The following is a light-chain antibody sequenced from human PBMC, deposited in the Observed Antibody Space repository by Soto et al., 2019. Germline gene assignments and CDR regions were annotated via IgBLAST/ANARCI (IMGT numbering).Light chain of an antibody. V-gene: IGKV3-15*01. CDR3: QQYNNWWT. Sequence: EIVMTQSPDTLSVSPGERATLSCRASQSVANSIAWYQQKPGQAPRLPIYSASTRATGIPARFSGSGSGTGFTLTISSLQSEDFAVYYCQQYNNWWTFGQGTKVDIK. CDR2: SAS. CDR1: QSVANS. J-gene: IGKJ1*01.